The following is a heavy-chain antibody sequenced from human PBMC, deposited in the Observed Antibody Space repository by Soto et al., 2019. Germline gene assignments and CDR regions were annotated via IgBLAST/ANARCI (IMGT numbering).Heavy chain of an antibody. CDR1: GFTFSSYA. D-gene: IGHD6-13*01. J-gene: IGHJ4*02. V-gene: IGHV3-30-3*01. Sequence: GGSLRLSCAASGFTFSSYAMHWVRQAPGKGLEWVAVISYDGSNKYYADSVKGRFTISRDNSKNTLYLQMNSLRAEDTAVYYCARLAAAGEDYYFDYWGQGTLVTVSS. CDR2: ISYDGSNK. CDR3: ARLAAAGEDYYFDY.